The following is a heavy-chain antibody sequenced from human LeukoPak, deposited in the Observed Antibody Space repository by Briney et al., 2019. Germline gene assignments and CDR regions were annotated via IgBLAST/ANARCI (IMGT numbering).Heavy chain of an antibody. V-gene: IGHV3-30*04. CDR3: AKDQQGGAGSGRFDY. D-gene: IGHD3-10*01. CDR1: GFTSSA. Sequence: GRSLTLSCAASGFTSSAIHWVRQSPGKGLEWLAIISFDGAYRYYADSVKGRFTISRDISKNTFYLQMSSLTADDAALYYCAKDQQGGAGSGRFDYWGQGTLVTVSS. J-gene: IGHJ4*02. CDR2: ISFDGAYR.